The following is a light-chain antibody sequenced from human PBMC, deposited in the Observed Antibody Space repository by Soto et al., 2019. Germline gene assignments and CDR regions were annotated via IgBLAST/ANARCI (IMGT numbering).Light chain of an antibody. CDR1: QSVSSN. CDR3: QQYNNRPPWT. Sequence: EIVMTQSPATLSVSPGERATLSCRASQSVSSNLAWYQQKPGQAPRLLIYGASTRATGIPARFSGSGSETEFTLTISSLQSEDFAVYYCQQYNNRPPWTFGQGTKEEIK. V-gene: IGKV3-15*01. J-gene: IGKJ1*01. CDR2: GAS.